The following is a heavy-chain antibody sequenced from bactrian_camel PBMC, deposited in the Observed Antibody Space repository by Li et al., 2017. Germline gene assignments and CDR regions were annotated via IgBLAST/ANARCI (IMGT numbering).Heavy chain of an antibody. D-gene: IGHD3*01. V-gene: IGHV3S6*01. CDR3: AADRRGSAY. CDR1: GYTDSIYC. J-gene: IGHJ4*01. CDR2: IYRDGSIT. Sequence: HVQLVESGGGSVQSGGSLRLSCVASGYTDSIYCMGWFRQAPGKGLEWVSGIYRDGSITYYADSVKGRFTISRDNAKNTVYLQMNSLKSGDTAVYFCAADRRGSAYWGEGSQVTVS.